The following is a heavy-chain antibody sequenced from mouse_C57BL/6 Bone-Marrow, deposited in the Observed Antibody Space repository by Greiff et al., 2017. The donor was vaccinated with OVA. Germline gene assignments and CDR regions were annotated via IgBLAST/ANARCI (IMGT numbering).Heavy chain of an antibody. CDR3: ARPRYSNYAWFAY. D-gene: IGHD2-5*01. CDR1: GFTFSDYG. CDR2: ISSGSSTI. J-gene: IGHJ3*01. V-gene: IGHV5-17*01. Sequence: EVMLVVSGGGLVKPGGSLKLSCAASGFTFSDYGMHWVRQAPETGLEWVAYISSGSSTIYYADTVKGRFTISRDNAKNTLFLQMTSLRSEDTAMYYCARPRYSNYAWFAYWGQGTLVTVSA.